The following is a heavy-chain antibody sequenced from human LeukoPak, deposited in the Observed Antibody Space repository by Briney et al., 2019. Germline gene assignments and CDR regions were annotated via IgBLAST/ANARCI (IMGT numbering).Heavy chain of an antibody. CDR1: GYSFTNYW. CDR2: IYPGDSDA. Sequence: GESLQISCKGSGYSFTNYWIGWVRPMPGKGLKWMGIIYPGDSDARYSPSFQGQVTISADKSISTAYLQWSSLKASDTAMYYCARRRDLYSGSYYPFDYWGQGTLVTVSS. D-gene: IGHD1-26*01. V-gene: IGHV5-51*01. J-gene: IGHJ4*02. CDR3: ARRRDLYSGSYYPFDY.